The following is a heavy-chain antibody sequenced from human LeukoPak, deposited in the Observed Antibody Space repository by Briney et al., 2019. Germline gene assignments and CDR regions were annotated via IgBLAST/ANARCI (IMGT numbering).Heavy chain of an antibody. CDR3: RGDVVAAPGTWDY. CDR1: GDSISSVY. CDR2: IYTSGGT. V-gene: IGHV4-4*07. D-gene: IGHD6-13*01. Sequence: SETRSLTCTVAGDSISSVYWSWIRQPAGKGLEWIGRIYTSGGTNYNRSLKGRVTMSVARPKNQFSLKLSSVTAADPPGYSGRGDVVAAPGTWDYWGQGTLATASS. J-gene: IGHJ4*02.